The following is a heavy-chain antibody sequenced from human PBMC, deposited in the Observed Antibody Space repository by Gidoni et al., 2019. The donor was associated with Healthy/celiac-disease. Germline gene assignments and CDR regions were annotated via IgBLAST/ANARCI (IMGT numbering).Heavy chain of an antibody. V-gene: IGHV1-69*01. D-gene: IGHD6-13*01. CDR2: IIPIFGTA. J-gene: IGHJ5*02. CDR3: ARCRSSKPGGSGGDYGWVDP. CDR1: GGTFSSYA. Sequence: QVQLVPSGAEVKKPGSSVTFSCKSSGGTFSSYAISWVRQAPGQGLEWMGGIIPIFGTANYAQKFQGRVTITADESTSTAYMELSSLRSEETAVYYCARCRSSKPGGSGGDYGWVDPWGQGTLVTVSS.